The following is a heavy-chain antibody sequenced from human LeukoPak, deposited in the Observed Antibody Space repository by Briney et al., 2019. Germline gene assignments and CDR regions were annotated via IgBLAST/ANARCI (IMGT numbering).Heavy chain of an antibody. CDR1: GFTFSNNW. CDR2: INTDGSST. V-gene: IGHV3-74*01. D-gene: IGHD4-23*01. Sequence: GGSLRLSCAASGFTFSNNWMHWVRQAPGKGLVWVSRINTDGSSTSYADSVKGRFTISRDNAKNTLYLQMNGPRVEDTAVYYCARGSGNQYFQHWGQGTLVTVSS. CDR3: ARGSGNQYFQH. J-gene: IGHJ1*01.